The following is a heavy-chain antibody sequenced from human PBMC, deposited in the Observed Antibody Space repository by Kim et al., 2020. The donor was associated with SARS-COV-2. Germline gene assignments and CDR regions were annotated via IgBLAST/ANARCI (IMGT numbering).Heavy chain of an antibody. CDR3: PSTSVGYNYYYYGMDV. J-gene: IGHJ6*02. V-gene: IGHV1-69*02. Sequence: SVKVSCKASGGTFSSYTISWVRQAPGQGLEWMGRIFPILGLANYAQKFQGRLTFTADKSTSTAYMELSSLRSEDTALYYCPSTSVGYNYYYYGMDVWGQGTTVTVSS. CDR2: IFPILGLA. D-gene: IGHD5-18*01. CDR1: GGTFSSYT.